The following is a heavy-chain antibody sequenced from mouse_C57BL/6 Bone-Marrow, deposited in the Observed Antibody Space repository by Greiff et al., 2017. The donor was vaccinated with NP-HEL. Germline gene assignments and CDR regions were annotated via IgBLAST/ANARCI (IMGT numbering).Heavy chain of an antibody. Sequence: QVQLKQSGPELVKPGASVKISCKASGYAFSSSWMNWVKQRPGKGLEWIGRIYPGDGDTNYNGKFKGKATLTADKSSSTAYMQLSSLTSEDSAVYFCARPPYYYGSSPYAMDYWGQGTSVTVSS. V-gene: IGHV1-82*01. CDR3: ARPPYYYGSSPYAMDY. D-gene: IGHD1-1*01. J-gene: IGHJ4*01. CDR1: GYAFSSSW. CDR2: IYPGDGDT.